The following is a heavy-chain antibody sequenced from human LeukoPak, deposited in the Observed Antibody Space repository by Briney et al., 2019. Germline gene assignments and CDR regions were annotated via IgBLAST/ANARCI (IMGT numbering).Heavy chain of an antibody. D-gene: IGHD3-3*01. CDR1: GGSINSYY. V-gene: IGHV4-34*01. J-gene: IGHJ4*02. CDR2: INHSGST. Sequence: KASATLSLTCTVSGGSINSYYWGWIRQPPGKGLEWIGEINHSGSTNYNPSLKSRVTISVDTSKNQFSLKLSSVTAADTAVYYCARLYGYYTPRVDYWGQGTLVTVSS. CDR3: ARLYGYYTPRVDY.